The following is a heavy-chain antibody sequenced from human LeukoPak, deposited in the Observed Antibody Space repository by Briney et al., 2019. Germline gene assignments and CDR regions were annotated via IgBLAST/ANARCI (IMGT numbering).Heavy chain of an antibody. CDR1: GFTFNNYG. J-gene: IGHJ4*02. CDR2: ISYDGRNK. V-gene: IGHV3-30*18. CDR3: AKGPLRGTAAAIDY. D-gene: IGHD2-2*01. Sequence: GGSLRLSCAASGFTFNNYGMHWVRQAPGKGLEWVAVISYDGRNKHYPDSVKGRFTISRDISTDTLWLQMDSLRAEDTAVYYCAKGPLRGTAAAIDYWGQGTLVTVSS.